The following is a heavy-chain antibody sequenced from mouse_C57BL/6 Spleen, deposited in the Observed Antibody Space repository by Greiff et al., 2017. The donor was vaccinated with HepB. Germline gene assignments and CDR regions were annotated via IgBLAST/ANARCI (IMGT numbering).Heavy chain of an antibody. CDR3: AISYYSNWNYAMDY. V-gene: IGHV1-80*01. CDR1: GYAFSSYW. J-gene: IGHJ4*01. CDR2: IYPGDGDT. Sequence: QVQLKQSGAELVKPGASVKISCKASGYAFSSYWMNWVKQRPGKGLEWIGQIYPGDGDTNYNGKFKGKATLTADKSSSTAYMQLSSLTAEDSAVYFCAISYYSNWNYAMDYWGQGTSVTVSS. D-gene: IGHD2-5*01.